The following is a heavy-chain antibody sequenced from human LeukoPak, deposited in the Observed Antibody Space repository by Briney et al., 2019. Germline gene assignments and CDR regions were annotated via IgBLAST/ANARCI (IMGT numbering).Heavy chain of an antibody. CDR2: ISTAFSSTK. J-gene: IGHJ6*02. CDR3: ASMLRDVGWNYGVDV. V-gene: IGHV3-48*01. D-gene: IGHD2-8*01. Sequence: GGSLRLSCTASGFTFSSYNMNWVRQAPGKGLEWVSYISTAFSSTKYYADSVKGRITISRDNAKNSLYLQMDSLRAEDTAVYYCASMLRDVGWNYGVDVWGQGTTVTVSS. CDR1: GFTFSSYN.